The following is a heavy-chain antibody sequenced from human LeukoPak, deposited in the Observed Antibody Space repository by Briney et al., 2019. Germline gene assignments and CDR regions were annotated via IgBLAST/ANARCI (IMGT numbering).Heavy chain of an antibody. J-gene: IGHJ6*02. CDR3: ARDPPWGGNPTGRYYGMDV. CDR2: IYSGGST. V-gene: IGHV3-53*04. CDR1: GFIVSSNY. D-gene: IGHD4-23*01. Sequence: PGGSLRLSCAASGFIVSSNYMSWVRQAPGKGLEWVSVIYSGGSTYYADSVKGRFTISRHNSKNTLYLQMNSLRAEDTAVYYCARDPPWGGNPTGRYYGMDVWGQGTTVTVSS.